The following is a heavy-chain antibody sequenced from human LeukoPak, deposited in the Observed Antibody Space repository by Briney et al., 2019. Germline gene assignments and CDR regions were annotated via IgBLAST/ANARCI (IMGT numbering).Heavy chain of an antibody. CDR2: ISAYNGNT. Sequence: ASVKGSCKASGYTFTSYGISWVRQAPGQGLEWVGWISAYNGNTNYAQKLHGRVTMTTDTSTSTAYMELRSLRSDDTAVYYCARGGGYYGSGSYYKGDYWGQGTLVTVSS. J-gene: IGHJ4*02. D-gene: IGHD3-10*01. CDR3: ARGGGYYGSGSYYKGDY. V-gene: IGHV1-18*04. CDR1: GYTFTSYG.